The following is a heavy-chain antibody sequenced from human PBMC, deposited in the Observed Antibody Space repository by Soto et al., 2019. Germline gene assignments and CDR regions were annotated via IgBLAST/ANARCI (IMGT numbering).Heavy chain of an antibody. CDR3: GRVPVDTYMIYWSDP. J-gene: IGHJ5*02. D-gene: IGHD3-16*01. CDR1: GDSVSSGNYY. Sequence: SETLSLTCTVSGDSVSSGNYYWSWIRQPPGKGLEWIGSIYFTGNTNYNPSLKSRLTMSIDTSRNLFSLRLGSVTAADTAVYYCGRVPVDTYMIYWSDPWGQGTLVTSPQ. CDR2: IYFTGNT. V-gene: IGHV4-61*01.